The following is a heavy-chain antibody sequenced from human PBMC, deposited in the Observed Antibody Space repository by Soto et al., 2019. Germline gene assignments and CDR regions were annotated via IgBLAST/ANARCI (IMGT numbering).Heavy chain of an antibody. V-gene: IGHV1-2*02. D-gene: IGHD6-19*01. CDR2: INPNSGVA. Sequence: QVQLVQSGAEVGKPGASVRVSCKTSGYTFTAYYSHWVRQAPGRGVEWMGWINPNSGVANYAQNLQGRVTMTRDTSISTVYLDLRKMRAEDTTVYSCARQGSGTEYPEYFYYGMHVWGQGTTAAAAS. CDR3: ARQGSGTEYPEYFYYGMHV. CDR1: GYTFTAYY. J-gene: IGHJ6*02.